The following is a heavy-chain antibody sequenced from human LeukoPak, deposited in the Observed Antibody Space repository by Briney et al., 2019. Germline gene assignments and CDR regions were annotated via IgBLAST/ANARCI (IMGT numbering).Heavy chain of an antibody. J-gene: IGHJ4*02. CDR3: AVQGSSWIDY. Sequence: SETLSLTCTVSGGSISSGDYYWSWIRQPPEKGLEWIGYIYYSGSTYYNPSLKSRVTISVDTSKNQFSLKLSSVTAADTAVYYCAVQGSSWIDYWGQGTLVTVSS. CDR1: GGSISSGDYY. V-gene: IGHV4-30-4*08. CDR2: IYYSGST. D-gene: IGHD6-13*01.